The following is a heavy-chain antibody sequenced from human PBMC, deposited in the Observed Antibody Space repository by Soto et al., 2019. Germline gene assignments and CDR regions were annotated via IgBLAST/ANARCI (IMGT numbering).Heavy chain of an antibody. J-gene: IGHJ4*02. V-gene: IGHV3-23*01. Sequence: GGSLRLSCAASGFTFSSYAMSWVRQAPGKGLEWVSAISGSGGSTYYADSVKGRFTISRDNSKNTLYLQMNSLRAEDAAVYYCAKDLVDTAMVGSFDYWGQGTLVTVSS. CDR3: AKDLVDTAMVGSFDY. D-gene: IGHD5-18*01. CDR1: GFTFSSYA. CDR2: ISGSGGST.